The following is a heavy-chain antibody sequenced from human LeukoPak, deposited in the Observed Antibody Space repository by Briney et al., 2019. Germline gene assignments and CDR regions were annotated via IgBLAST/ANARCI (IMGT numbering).Heavy chain of an antibody. Sequence: PGGSLRLSCAASGLTYSRYGMHWVRQAPGKGREWVAYIRYDGSYKHYADSVKGRFTISRDNSKNTLYLQMNSLRGEDTAVYYCAKDPPSPDPYSNYLFDYWGQGTLVTVS. J-gene: IGHJ4*02. V-gene: IGHV3-30*02. CDR1: GLTYSRYG. CDR3: AKDPPSPDPYSNYLFDY. CDR2: IRYDGSYK. D-gene: IGHD4-11*01.